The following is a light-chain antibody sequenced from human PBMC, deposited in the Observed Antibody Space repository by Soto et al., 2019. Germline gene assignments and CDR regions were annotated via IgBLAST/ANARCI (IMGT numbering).Light chain of an antibody. Sequence: DIQLTQSPSFLSASVGDRVTITCRASQGITGYLAWYQQKPGKAPKLLIYAASTLQSGVPSRFSGSGSGTEITLTISSLQPDDFGSYYCQHMRTFGQGTKVDIK. J-gene: IGKJ1*01. CDR3: QHMRT. CDR1: QGITGY. CDR2: AAS. V-gene: IGKV1-9*01.